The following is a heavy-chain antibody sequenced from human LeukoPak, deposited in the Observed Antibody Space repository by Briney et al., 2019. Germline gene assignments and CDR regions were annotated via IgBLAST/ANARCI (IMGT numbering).Heavy chain of an antibody. CDR1: GGSFSGYY. CDR3: ARGGPVAGIDY. V-gene: IGHV4-34*01. Sequence: PSETLSLTCAVYGGSFSGYYWSWIRQPPGKGLEWIGEINHSGSTNYNPSLKSRVTISVDTSKNQFSLKLSSVTAADTAVYYCARGGPVAGIDYWGQGTLVSVSS. CDR2: INHSGST. J-gene: IGHJ4*02. D-gene: IGHD6-19*01.